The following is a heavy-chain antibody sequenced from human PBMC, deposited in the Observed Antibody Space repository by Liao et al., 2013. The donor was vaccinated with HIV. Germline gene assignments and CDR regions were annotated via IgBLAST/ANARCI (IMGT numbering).Heavy chain of an antibody. V-gene: IGHV4-4*07. Sequence: QVQLQESGPGLVKPSETLSLTCTVSGVSFSLYYWSWIRQTTGKGLEWIGRIHTTGTTNYNSSLKSRVTMSVDTSKNQFSLKLSSVTAADTAVYYCARVVSSWPYQYYYMDVWGTGTTVTVSS. CDR2: IHTTGTT. D-gene: IGHD6-13*01. CDR1: GVSFSLYY. J-gene: IGHJ6*03. CDR3: ARVVSSWPYQYYYMDV.